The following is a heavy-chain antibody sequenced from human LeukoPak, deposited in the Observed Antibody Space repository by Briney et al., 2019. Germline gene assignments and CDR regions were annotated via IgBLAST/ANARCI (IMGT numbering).Heavy chain of an antibody. CDR2: INHSGNT. J-gene: IGHJ4*02. V-gene: IGHV4-34*01. D-gene: IGHD3-10*01. CDR1: GGSLSGYY. CDR3: AREGNYFGSGSPPDY. Sequence: SETRSLTCAVHGGSLSGYYWTWIRQPPGKGPEWIGEINHSGNTNYNPSLKSRVTISVDTSKNQFSLKLNSVTAADTAVYYCAREGNYFGSGSPPDYWGQGTLVTVSS.